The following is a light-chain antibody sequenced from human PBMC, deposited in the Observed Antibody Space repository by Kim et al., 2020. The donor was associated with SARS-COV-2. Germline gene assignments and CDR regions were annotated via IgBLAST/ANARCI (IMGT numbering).Light chain of an antibody. J-gene: IGLJ2*01. CDR3: CSYAGSYGVV. CDR2: DVS. Sequence: GQSVPISCTGTSSDVGGYYYVSWYQQPPGKAPKLMIYDVSKRPAGVPDRFSGSKSGNTASLTISGLQAEDEADYYCCSYAGSYGVVFGGGTQLTVL. CDR1: SSDVGGYYY. V-gene: IGLV2-11*01.